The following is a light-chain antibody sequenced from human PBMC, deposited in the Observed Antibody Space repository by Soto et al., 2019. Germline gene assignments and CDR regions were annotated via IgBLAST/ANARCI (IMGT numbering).Light chain of an antibody. V-gene: IGKV1-16*02. Sequence: DIHMTQSPSSLSASVGDRVTITCRASQDIKNYLAWLQQKPGKAPESLIYGASRWHSGVPSKFSGSGSGTDFTLTITSLQPEDFATYYCQQYYSYPYTFGQGTKVDIK. CDR3: QQYYSYPYT. CDR1: QDIKNY. CDR2: GAS. J-gene: IGKJ2*01.